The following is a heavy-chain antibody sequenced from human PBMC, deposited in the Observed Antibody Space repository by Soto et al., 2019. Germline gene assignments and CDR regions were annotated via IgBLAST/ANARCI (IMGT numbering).Heavy chain of an antibody. Sequence: GGSLRLSCTASGFTFGDYAMSWFRQAPGKGLEWVGFIRSKAYGGTTEYAASVKGRFTISRDDSKSIAYLQMNSLKTEDTAVYYCTRVGIDIVLMVYAKGPNYYYMDVWGKGTTVTVSS. J-gene: IGHJ6*03. CDR2: IRSKAYGGTT. D-gene: IGHD2-8*01. CDR3: TRVGIDIVLMVYAKGPNYYYMDV. CDR1: GFTFGDYA. V-gene: IGHV3-49*03.